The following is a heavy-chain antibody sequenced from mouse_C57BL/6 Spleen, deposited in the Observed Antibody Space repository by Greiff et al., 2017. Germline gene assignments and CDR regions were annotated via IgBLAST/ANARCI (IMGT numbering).Heavy chain of an antibody. J-gene: IGHJ2*01. Sequence: VKLMESGAELARPGASVKMSCKASGYTFTSYTMHWVKQRPGQGLEWIGYINPSSGYTKYNQKFKDKATLTADKSSSTAYMQLSSLTSEDSAVYYCAPITTVVAHFDYWGQGTTLTVSS. D-gene: IGHD1-1*01. CDR1: GYTFTSYT. CDR2: INPSSGYT. CDR3: APITTVVAHFDY. V-gene: IGHV1-4*01.